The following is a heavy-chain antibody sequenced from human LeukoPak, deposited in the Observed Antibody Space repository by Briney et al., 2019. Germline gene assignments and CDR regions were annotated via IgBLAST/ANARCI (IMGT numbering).Heavy chain of an antibody. J-gene: IGHJ4*02. D-gene: IGHD3-3*01. CDR1: GGSFSGYY. Sequence: SETLSLTCAVYGGSFSGYYWSWIRQPPGKGLEWVGEINHSGSTNYNPSLKSRVTISVDTSKNQFSLKLSSVTAADTAVYYCARARITIFGVVTQHDYWGQGTLVTVSS. CDR3: ARARITIFGVVTQHDY. CDR2: INHSGST. V-gene: IGHV4-34*01.